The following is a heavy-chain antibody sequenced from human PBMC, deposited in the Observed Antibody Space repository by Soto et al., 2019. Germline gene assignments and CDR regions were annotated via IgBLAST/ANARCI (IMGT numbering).Heavy chain of an antibody. CDR2: INAGNGNT. D-gene: IGHD6-6*01. Sequence: QVQLVQSGAEVKKPGASVKVSCKASGYTFTSYAMHWVRQAPGQRLEWMGWINAGNGNTKYSQKFQGRVTITRDTSASTAYMELSSVRSEDTAVYYCARDRYSSSSVPGYYFDYWGQGTLVTVSS. CDR1: GYTFTSYA. CDR3: ARDRYSSSSVPGYYFDY. V-gene: IGHV1-3*01. J-gene: IGHJ4*02.